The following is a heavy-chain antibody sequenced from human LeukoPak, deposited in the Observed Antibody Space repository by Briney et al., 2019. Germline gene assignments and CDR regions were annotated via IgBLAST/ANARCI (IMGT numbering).Heavy chain of an antibody. Sequence: ASAKVSCEASRYTFSGYYINWVRQAPGHGLEWMGWIDPNSGGTNYAQEFQGRVTMTRDTSISTAYMELDRLRFDDTAVYYCARDSGEVPDYWGQGTLVTVSS. V-gene: IGHV1-2*02. CDR3: ARDSGEVPDY. CDR2: IDPNSGGT. D-gene: IGHD3-10*01. CDR1: RYTFSGYY. J-gene: IGHJ4*02.